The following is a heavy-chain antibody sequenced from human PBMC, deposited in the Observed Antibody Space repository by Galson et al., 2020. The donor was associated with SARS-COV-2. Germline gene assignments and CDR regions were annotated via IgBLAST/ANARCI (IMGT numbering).Heavy chain of an antibody. CDR1: EFTFSRYG. Sequence: GGSLRLSCDGSEFTFSRYGMHWVRQAPGKGLEWVAFIRYDGRDKYYADSVKGRFTISRDNSKSTLYLQMNGLRAEDTAVYYCAKEPSAGYNYDYWGQGTLVTVSS. CDR3: AKEPSAGYNYDY. CDR2: IRYDGRDK. D-gene: IGHD1-20*01. J-gene: IGHJ4*02. V-gene: IGHV3-30*02.